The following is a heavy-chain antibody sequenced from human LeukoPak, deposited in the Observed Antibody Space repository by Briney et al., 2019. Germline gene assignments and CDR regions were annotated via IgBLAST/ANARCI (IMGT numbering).Heavy chain of an antibody. J-gene: IGHJ4*02. V-gene: IGHV4-39*07. CDR3: ARQPPDTASFDY. CDR2: IYYSGST. Sequence: SETLSLTCTVSGGSISSSSYYWGWIRQPPGKGLEWIGNIYYSGSTYYSPSLKSRVTMSVDTSKNQVSLKVNSVTAADTAVYFCARQPPDTASFDYWGQGTLVTVSS. D-gene: IGHD3-22*01. CDR1: GGSISSSSYY.